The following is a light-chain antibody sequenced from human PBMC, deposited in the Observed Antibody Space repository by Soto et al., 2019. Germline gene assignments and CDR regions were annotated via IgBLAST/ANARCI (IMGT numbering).Light chain of an antibody. CDR1: SSDVGGYNY. CDR3: SSYTCSSTLYV. Sequence: QSALTQPASVSGSPGQSITISCTGTSSDVGGYNYVSWYKQHPGKAPKLMICEVTNRPSGVSNRFSGSKSGNTASLTISGLQAEDEADYYCSSYTCSSTLYVFGTGTKLTVL. CDR2: EVT. V-gene: IGLV2-14*01. J-gene: IGLJ1*01.